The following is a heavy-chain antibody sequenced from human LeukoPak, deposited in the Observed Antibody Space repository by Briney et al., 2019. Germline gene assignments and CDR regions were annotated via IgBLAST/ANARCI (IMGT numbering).Heavy chain of an antibody. CDR1: GGTFSSYA. J-gene: IGHJ6*02. Sequence: ASVKVSCKASGGTFSSYAISWVRQATGQGLEWMGWMNPNSGNTGYAQKFQGRVTMTRNTSISTAYMELSSLRSEDTAVYYCARVEYSSSSLLYYYYGMDVWGQGTTVTVSS. D-gene: IGHD6-6*01. CDR2: MNPNSGNT. V-gene: IGHV1-8*02. CDR3: ARVEYSSSSLLYYYYGMDV.